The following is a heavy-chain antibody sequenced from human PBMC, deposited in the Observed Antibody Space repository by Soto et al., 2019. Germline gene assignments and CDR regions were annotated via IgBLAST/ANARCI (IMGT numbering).Heavy chain of an antibody. CDR1: GFTFSDYY. D-gene: IGHD6-13*01. V-gene: IGHV3-11*06. J-gene: IGHJ5*02. CDR3: ARGGYSSSLTFDP. CDR2: ISSSSSYT. Sequence: PGGSLRLSCAASGFTFSDYYMSWIRQAPGKGLEWVSYISSSSSYTNYADPVKGRFTISRDNAKNSLYLQMNSLRAEDTAVYYCARGGYSSSLTFDPWGQGTLVTVSS.